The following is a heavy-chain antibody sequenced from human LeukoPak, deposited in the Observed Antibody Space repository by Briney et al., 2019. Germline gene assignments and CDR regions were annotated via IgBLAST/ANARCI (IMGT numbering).Heavy chain of an antibody. Sequence: GTSVKVSCKASGFTFTSSAMQWVRQARGQRLEWIGWIVVGSGNTNYAQKFQERVTITRDMSTSTVYMELSSLRSEDTAVYYCAATSVYYDFWSGYSGHYYYMDVWGKGTTVTVSS. CDR3: AATSVYYDFWSGYSGHYYYMDV. CDR1: GFTFTSSA. J-gene: IGHJ6*03. V-gene: IGHV1-58*02. CDR2: IVVGSGNT. D-gene: IGHD3-3*01.